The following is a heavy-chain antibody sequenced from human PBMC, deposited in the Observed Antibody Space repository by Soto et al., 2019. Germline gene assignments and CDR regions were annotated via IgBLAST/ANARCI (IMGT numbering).Heavy chain of an antibody. D-gene: IGHD4-4*01. J-gene: IGHJ5*02. CDR2: ISGSGGST. CDR1: GFTFSSYA. V-gene: IGHV3-23*01. CDR3: ARDYFSAHDYSNYNWFDP. Sequence: GGSLRLSCAASGFTFSSYAMSWVRQAPGKGLEWVSAISGSGGSTYYADSVKGRFTISRDNAKNSLYLQMNSLRAEDTAVYYCARDYFSAHDYSNYNWFDPWGQGTLVTVSS.